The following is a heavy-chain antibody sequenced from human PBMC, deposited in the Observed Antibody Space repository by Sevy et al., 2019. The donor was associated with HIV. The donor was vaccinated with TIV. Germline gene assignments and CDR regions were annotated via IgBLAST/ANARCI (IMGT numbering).Heavy chain of an antibody. CDR3: AKIYDY. D-gene: IGHD3-3*01. CDR1: GGSISKIGNY. J-gene: IGHJ4*02. V-gene: IGHV4-39*01. CDR2: IFHTGKT. Sequence: SETLSLTCSVSGGSISKIGNYWGWVRQPPGERLEWIGDIFHTGKTNFNPSLKSRVTISLDTSKNQFSLKLSSVTAADTAVYYCAKIYDYWGPGALVTVSS.